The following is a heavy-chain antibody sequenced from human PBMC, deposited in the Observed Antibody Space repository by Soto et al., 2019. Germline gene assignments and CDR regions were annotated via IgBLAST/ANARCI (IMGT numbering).Heavy chain of an antibody. CDR2: ITSDGKSK. Sequence: PGGSLRLSCAASGFNFSNHWMHWVRQRPGEGLVWVSRITSDGKSKAYAESVKGRFAISRDNAKNTLYLQMNGLTAEDTAVYYCARESGDWPLNWFDPWVQGTLVTVSS. D-gene: IGHD2-21*02. J-gene: IGHJ5*02. CDR1: GFNFSNHW. V-gene: IGHV3-74*01. CDR3: ARESGDWPLNWFDP.